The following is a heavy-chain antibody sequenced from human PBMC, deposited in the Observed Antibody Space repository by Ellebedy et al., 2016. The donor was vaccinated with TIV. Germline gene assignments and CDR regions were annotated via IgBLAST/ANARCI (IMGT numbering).Heavy chain of an antibody. Sequence: GGSLRLXCKLPADTFWRDWIGWARQLPGKGLEWMGVIFPSGAEIRYSPSFKGQVIISADKSINTVFLQWTSLKASDSAMYYCARQNYGRTSTYWYFDVWGRGTLVTVSS. D-gene: IGHD4-23*01. CDR2: IFPSGAEI. CDR3: ARQNYGRTSTYWYFDV. V-gene: IGHV5-51*01. CDR1: ADTFWRDW. J-gene: IGHJ2*01.